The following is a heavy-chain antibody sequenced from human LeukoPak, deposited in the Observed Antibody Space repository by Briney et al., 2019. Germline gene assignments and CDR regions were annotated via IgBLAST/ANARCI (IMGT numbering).Heavy chain of an antibody. J-gene: IGHJ6*03. CDR1: GGSISGYH. CDR2: IYYSGSS. CDR3: ARVPRSYHYYYYMDV. V-gene: IGHV4-59*01. Sequence: PSETLSLTCNASGGSISGYHWSWIRQPPGKGLEWLGYIYYSGSSNYNPSLKSRVTMSADTSKNQFSLKLSSVTAADTAVYYCARVPRSYHYYYYMDVWGKGTTVTVSS.